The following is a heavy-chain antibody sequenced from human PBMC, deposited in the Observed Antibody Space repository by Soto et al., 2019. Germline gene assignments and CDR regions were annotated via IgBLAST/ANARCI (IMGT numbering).Heavy chain of an antibody. J-gene: IGHJ3*02. CDR2: ISSSSSTI. CDR3: ARDLVNYDYIWGSYRPHDAFDI. CDR1: GFTFSSYS. Sequence: GGSLRLSCAASGFTFSSYSMNWVRQAPGKGLEWVSYISSSSSTIYYADSVKGRFTISRDNAKNSLYLQMNSLRAEDTAVYYRARDLVNYDYIWGSYRPHDAFDIWGQGTMVTVSS. D-gene: IGHD3-16*02. V-gene: IGHV3-48*01.